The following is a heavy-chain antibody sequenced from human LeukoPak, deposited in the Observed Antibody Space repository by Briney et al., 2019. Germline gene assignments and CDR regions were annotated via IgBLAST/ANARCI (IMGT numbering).Heavy chain of an antibody. CDR1: GFTFSSYW. V-gene: IGHV3-7*01. CDR2: IEQDGSEK. D-gene: IGHD3-22*01. CDR3: ARGVTYYYDSSGYYQEYYFDY. J-gene: IGHJ4*02. Sequence: GGSLRLSCAASGFTFSSYWMSWVRQAPGKGLEWVANIEQDGSEKYYVDSVKGRFTISRDNAKNSLYLQMNSLRAEDTAVYYCARGVTYYYDSSGYYQEYYFDYWGQGTLVTVSS.